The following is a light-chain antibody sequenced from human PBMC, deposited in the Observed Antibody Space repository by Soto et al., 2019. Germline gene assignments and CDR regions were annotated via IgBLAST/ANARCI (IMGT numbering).Light chain of an antibody. CDR1: QSVLYSSNNKNY. J-gene: IGKJ1*01. CDR2: WAS. CDR3: HQSYSSPQT. Sequence: DIVMTQSPDSLAVSLGERATINCKSSQSVLYSSNNKNYLAWYQQKPGQPPKLLIYWASTRESGVPDRFSGSGSGTDFTLTISSPQAEDVAVYYSHQSYSSPQTFGHGTKVEIK. V-gene: IGKV4-1*01.